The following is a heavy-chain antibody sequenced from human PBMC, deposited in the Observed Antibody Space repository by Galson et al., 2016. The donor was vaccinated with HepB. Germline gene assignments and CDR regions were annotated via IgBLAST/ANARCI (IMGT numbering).Heavy chain of an antibody. J-gene: IGHJ4*02. CDR2: INNDGSST. CDR3: ARDPVVPAAIDC. CDR1: GFTFSSYW. V-gene: IGHV3-74*01. Sequence: SLRLSCAASGFTFSSYWMHWVRQAPGKGLVWVSRINNDGSSTSYADSVKGRFTVSRDNAENTLYLQMNSLRAEDTGVYYCARDPVVPAAIDCWGRGTLVTVTS. D-gene: IGHD2-2*01.